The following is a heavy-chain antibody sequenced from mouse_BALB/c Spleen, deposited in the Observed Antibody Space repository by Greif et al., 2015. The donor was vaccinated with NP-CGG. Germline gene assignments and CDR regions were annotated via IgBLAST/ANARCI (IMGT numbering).Heavy chain of an antibody. Sequence: VQLQQSGAELVRPGVSVKISCKGSGYTFTDYAMHWVKQSHAKSLEWIGVISTYYGDASYNQKFKGKATMTVDKSSSTAYMELARLTSEDSAIYYCARDEGFAYWGQGTLVTVSA. CDR1: GYTFTDYA. CDR3: ARDEGFAY. CDR2: ISTYYGDA. J-gene: IGHJ3*01. V-gene: IGHV1S137*01.